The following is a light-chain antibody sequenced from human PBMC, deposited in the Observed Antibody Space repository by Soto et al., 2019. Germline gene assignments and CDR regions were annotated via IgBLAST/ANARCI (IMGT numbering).Light chain of an antibody. CDR2: EVS. CDR1: SSDVGGYTS. CDR3: SSFAGNNNLV. V-gene: IGLV2-8*01. J-gene: IGLJ2*01. Sequence: QSALTQPPSASGSPGQSVTISCTGTSSDVGGYTSVSCYQQHPGKAPKLMISEVSKRPSGVPDRFSVSKSGNTASLTVSGLQAEDEADYYCSSFAGNNNLVFGGGTKLTVL.